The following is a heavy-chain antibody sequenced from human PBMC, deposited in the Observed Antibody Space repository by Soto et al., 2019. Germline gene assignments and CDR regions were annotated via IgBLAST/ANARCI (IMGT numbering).Heavy chain of an antibody. CDR2: IIPTIGII. D-gene: IGHD4-4*01. CDR3: AGDPDSHYNDSHASSYP. Sequence: QVQLVQSGAEVKKPGSSVKVSCKASGGTFSTYTITWVRQAPGQGLEWMGRIIPTIGIINYAQKFQGRVTISADKFTGTAYMELTGLRSVDTAVYYCAGDPDSHYNDSHASSYPWGQGTLVTGSS. CDR1: GGTFSTYT. V-gene: IGHV1-69*08. J-gene: IGHJ5*02.